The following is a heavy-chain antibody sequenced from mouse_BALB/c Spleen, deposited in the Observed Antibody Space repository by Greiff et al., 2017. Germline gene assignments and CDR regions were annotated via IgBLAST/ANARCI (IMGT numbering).Heavy chain of an antibody. J-gene: IGHJ2*01. CDR1: GFTFSSYA. CDR2: ISSGGST. CDR3: AREYALGY. D-gene: IGHD5-2*01. Sequence: EVKLMESGGGLVKPGGSLKLSCAASGFTFSSYAMSWVRQTPEKRLEWVASISSGGSTYYPDSVKGRFTISRDNARNILYLQMSSLRSEDTAMYYCAREYALGYWGQGTTLTVSS. V-gene: IGHV5-6-5*01.